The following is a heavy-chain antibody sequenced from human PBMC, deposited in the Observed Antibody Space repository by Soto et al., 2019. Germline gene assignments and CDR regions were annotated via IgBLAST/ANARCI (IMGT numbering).Heavy chain of an antibody. D-gene: IGHD6-13*01. CDR2: IKQDGSEK. J-gene: IGHJ5*02. CDR1: GFTFSSYW. Sequence: GGSLRLFCAASGFTFSSYWMSWVRQAPGKGPEWVANIKQDGSEKYYVDSVKGRFTISRDNAKNSLYLQMNSLRAEDTAVYYRARDRSSSWYNWFDPWGQGTLVTV. V-gene: IGHV3-7*01. CDR3: ARDRSSSWYNWFDP.